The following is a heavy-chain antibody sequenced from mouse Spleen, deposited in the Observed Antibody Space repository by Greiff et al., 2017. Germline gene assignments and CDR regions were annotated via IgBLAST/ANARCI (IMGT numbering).Heavy chain of an antibody. D-gene: IGHD1-2*01. CDR2: IYPGNSDT. CDR1: GYTFTSYW. CDR3: TRLRLPYWYFDV. V-gene: IGHV1-5*01. Sequence: EVQLVESGTVLARPGASVKMSCKASGYTFTSYWMHWVKQRPGQGLEWIGAIYPGNSDTSYNQKFKGKAKLTAVTSTSTAYMELSSLTNEDSAVYYCTRLRLPYWYFDVWGAGTTVTVSS. J-gene: IGHJ1*01.